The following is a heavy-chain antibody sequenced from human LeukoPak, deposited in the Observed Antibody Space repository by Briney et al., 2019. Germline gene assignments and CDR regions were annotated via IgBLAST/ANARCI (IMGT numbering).Heavy chain of an antibody. J-gene: IGHJ3*02. CDR3: ASPAPGHYYGSGSSYAFDI. CDR1: GGSISSSSYY. D-gene: IGHD3-10*01. V-gene: IGHV4-39*07. Sequence: SETLSLTCTVSGGSISSSSYYWGWIRQPPGEGLEWIGSIYYSGSTYYNPSLKSRVTISVDTSKNQFSLKLSSVTAADTAVYYCASPAPGHYYGSGSSYAFDIWGQGTMVTVSS. CDR2: IYYSGST.